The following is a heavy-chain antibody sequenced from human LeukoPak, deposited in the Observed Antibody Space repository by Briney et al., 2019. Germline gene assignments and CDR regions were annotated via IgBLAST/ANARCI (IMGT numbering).Heavy chain of an antibody. CDR1: GASISRITYY. Sequence: ASETLSLTCTVSGASISRITYYWGRIRQPPGKGLEWIGYIYYSGSTNYNPSLKSRVTISVDTSKNQFSLKLSSVTAADTAVYYCARDLADSSGWAGAFDIWGQGTMVTVSS. J-gene: IGHJ3*02. CDR3: ARDLADSSGWAGAFDI. CDR2: IYYSGST. V-gene: IGHV4-61*01. D-gene: IGHD6-19*01.